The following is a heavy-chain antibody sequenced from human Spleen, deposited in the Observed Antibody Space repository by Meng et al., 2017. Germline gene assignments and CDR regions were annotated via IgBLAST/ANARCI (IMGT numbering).Heavy chain of an antibody. CDR2: INHSGST. J-gene: IGHJ5*02. V-gene: IGHV4-34*01. CDR3: AREKLGGWFHP. CDR1: GGSFSGYY. D-gene: IGHD3-16*01. Sequence: SETLSLTCAVYGGSFSGYYWSWIRQPPGKGLEWIGEINHSGSTNYNPSLKSRVTISVDTSKNQFSLKLSSVTPADTAVYYCAREKLGGWFHPWGQGTLVTVSS.